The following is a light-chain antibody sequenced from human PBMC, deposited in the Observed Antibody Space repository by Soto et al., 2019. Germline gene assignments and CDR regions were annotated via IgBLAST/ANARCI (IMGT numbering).Light chain of an antibody. CDR2: GAS. Sequence: EIVLTQSPGTLSLSPGERATLSCRASQIVSTSYLAWYQQKPGQAPRLLIYGASSRATDIPDRFSGSGSGTDFTITISRLEPEDFAVYYCPQYGSSPMYTFGQGTKLEIK. CDR3: PQYGSSPMYT. V-gene: IGKV3-20*01. J-gene: IGKJ2*01. CDR1: QIVSTSY.